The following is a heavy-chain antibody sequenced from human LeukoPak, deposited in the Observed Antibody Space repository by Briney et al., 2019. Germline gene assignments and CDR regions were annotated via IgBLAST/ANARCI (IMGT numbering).Heavy chain of an antibody. CDR1: GFTFSSYI. J-gene: IGHJ4*02. CDR3: ASPGYGGIDY. CDR2: INHSGST. Sequence: PGGSLRLSCAASGFTFSSYIMNWVRQAPGKGLEWIGEINHSGSTNYNPSLKSRVTISVDTSKNQFSLKLSSVTAADTAVYYCASPGYGGIDYWGQGTLVTVSS. D-gene: IGHD4-23*01. V-gene: IGHV4-34*01.